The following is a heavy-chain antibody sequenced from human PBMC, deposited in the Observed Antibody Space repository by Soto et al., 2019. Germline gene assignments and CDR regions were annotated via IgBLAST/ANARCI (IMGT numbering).Heavy chain of an antibody. J-gene: IGHJ6*02. CDR2: IYHSGST. CDR3: ARDHITMVRGVIMGGGMDV. V-gene: IGHV4-30-2*01. CDR1: GGSISSGGYS. Sequence: TSETLSLTCAVSGGSISSGGYSWSWIRQPPGKGLEWIGYIYHSGSTYYNPSLKSRVTISVDRSKNQFSLKLSSVTAADTAVYYCARDHITMVRGVIMGGGMDVWGQGTTVTV. D-gene: IGHD3-10*01.